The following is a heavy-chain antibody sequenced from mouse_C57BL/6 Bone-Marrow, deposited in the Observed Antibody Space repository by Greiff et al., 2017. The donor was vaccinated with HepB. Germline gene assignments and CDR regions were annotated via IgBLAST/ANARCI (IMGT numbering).Heavy chain of an antibody. D-gene: IGHD5-1-1*01. CDR3: ARRGRGDTVYAMDY. CDR1: GFTFSDYG. V-gene: IGHV5-15*04. CDR2: ISNLAYSI. J-gene: IGHJ4*01. Sequence: DVMLVESGGGLVQPGGSLKLSCAASGFTFSDYGMAWVRQAPRKGPEWVAFISNLAYSIYYADTVTGRFTISRENAKNTLYLEMSSLRSEDTAMYYCARRGRGDTVYAMDYWGQGTSVTVSS.